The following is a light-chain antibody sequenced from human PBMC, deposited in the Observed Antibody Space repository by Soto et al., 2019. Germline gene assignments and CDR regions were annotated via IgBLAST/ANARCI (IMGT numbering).Light chain of an antibody. V-gene: IGLV2-8*01. CDR3: SSYGGSNNFVV. CDR1: SSDVGNYNF. CDR2: DVI. Sequence: QSALTQPPSASGSPGQSVTISCTGTSSDVGNYNFVSWYQHHPGKAPKLMLYDVIKRPSGVPDRFSGSKSGSTASLPVSGLQAEDEANYYCSSYGGSNNFVVFGGGTKLTVL. J-gene: IGLJ2*01.